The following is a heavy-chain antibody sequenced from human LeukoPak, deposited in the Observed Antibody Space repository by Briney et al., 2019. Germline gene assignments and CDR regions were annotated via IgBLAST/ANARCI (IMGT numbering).Heavy chain of an antibody. D-gene: IGHD6-13*01. V-gene: IGHV4-59*01. CDR3: ARGVRAQQLGSLDY. Sequence: SETLSLTCTVSGGSISSYYWSWIRQPPGKGLEWIGYIYYSGSTNYNPSLKSRVTISVDTSKNQFSLKLSSVTAADTAVYYCARGVRAQQLGSLDYWGQGTLVTVSS. CDR2: IYYSGST. CDR1: GGSISSYY. J-gene: IGHJ4*02.